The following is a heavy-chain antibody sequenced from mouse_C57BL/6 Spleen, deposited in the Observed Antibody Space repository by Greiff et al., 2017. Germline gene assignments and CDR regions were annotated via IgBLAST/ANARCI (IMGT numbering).Heavy chain of an antibody. CDR2: INPSTGGT. CDR3: ARMSNYGFAY. J-gene: IGHJ3*01. CDR1: GYSFTGYY. D-gene: IGHD2-5*01. V-gene: IGHV1-42*01. Sequence: EVQLQQSGPELVKPGASVKMSCKASGYSFTGYYMNWVKQSPEKSLEWIGEINPSTGGTTYNQKFKAKATLTVDKSSSTAYMQLKSLTSEDSAVYYCARMSNYGFAYWGQGTLVTVSA.